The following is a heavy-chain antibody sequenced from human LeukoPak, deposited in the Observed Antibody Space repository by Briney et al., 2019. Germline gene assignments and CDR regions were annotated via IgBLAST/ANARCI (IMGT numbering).Heavy chain of an antibody. CDR3: ARLKLGAYFDL. CDR2: IYYSGST. CDR1: GGSISSYY. Sequence: SETLSLTCTVSGGSISSYYWSWIRQPPGKGLEWIGYIYYSGSTNYNPSLKSRVTISVDTSKNQCSLKLTSVSATDTAVYYCARLKLGAYFDLWGRGTLVTVSS. J-gene: IGHJ2*01. D-gene: IGHD3-16*01. V-gene: IGHV4-59*08.